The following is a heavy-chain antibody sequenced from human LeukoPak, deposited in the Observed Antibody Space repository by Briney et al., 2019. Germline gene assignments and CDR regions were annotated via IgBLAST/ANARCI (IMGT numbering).Heavy chain of an antibody. CDR1: GGSISSSSYY. CDR3: ARLGAIRYYYYGMDV. Sequence: SETLSLTCTVSGGSISSSSYYWGWIRQPPGKGLEWIGGIYYSGSTYYNPSLKSRVTISVDTSKNQFSLKLSSVTAADTAVYYCARLGAIRYYYYGMDVWGQGTTVTVSS. J-gene: IGHJ6*02. CDR2: IYYSGST. D-gene: IGHD1-26*01. V-gene: IGHV4-39*01.